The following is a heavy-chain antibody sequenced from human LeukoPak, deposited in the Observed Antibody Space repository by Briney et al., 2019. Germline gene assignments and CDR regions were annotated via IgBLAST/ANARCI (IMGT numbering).Heavy chain of an antibody. Sequence: SETLSLTCTVSGGSISSSSYYWGWIRQPPGKGLEWIGSIYYSGSTYYNPSLKSRVTISVDTSKNQFSLKLSSVTAADTAVYYCARAHVDTAMADAFDIWGQGTMVTVSS. V-gene: IGHV4-39*07. CDR1: GGSISSSSYY. CDR2: IYYSGST. CDR3: ARAHVDTAMADAFDI. D-gene: IGHD5-18*01. J-gene: IGHJ3*02.